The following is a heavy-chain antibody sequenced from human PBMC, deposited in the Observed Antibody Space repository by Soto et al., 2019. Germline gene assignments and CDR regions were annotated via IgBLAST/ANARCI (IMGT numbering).Heavy chain of an antibody. Sequence: QIQLVQSGGEVKKPGASVKVSCKSSGYTFISHSITWVRQAPGQGLEWMGRISAYNGNTNYAQKLQGRVTMTTDTSTNTSYMVLRSLRSDDTSIYYFARSAFCGGAPGCRDMDDWGQGTMVTVSS. J-gene: IGHJ6*02. CDR3: ARSAFCGGAPGCRDMDD. CDR2: ISAYNGNT. CDR1: GYTFISHS. V-gene: IGHV1-18*01. D-gene: IGHD2-21*01.